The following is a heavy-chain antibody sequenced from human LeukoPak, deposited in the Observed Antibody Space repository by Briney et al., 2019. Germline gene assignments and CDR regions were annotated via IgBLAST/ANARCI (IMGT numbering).Heavy chain of an antibody. CDR2: ISCGKGET. CDR3: ARDNGYQLLWW. V-gene: IGHV1-3*01. Sequence: ASVKVSCKTSGYTFTRYAIHWVRQAPGQGLEWMGWISCGKGETKYSQKFQDRVTITRDTSASTAYMELSSLRSEDTAVYYCARDNGYQLLWWWGQGTLVIVSS. D-gene: IGHD2-2*01. CDR1: GYTFTRYA. J-gene: IGHJ4*02.